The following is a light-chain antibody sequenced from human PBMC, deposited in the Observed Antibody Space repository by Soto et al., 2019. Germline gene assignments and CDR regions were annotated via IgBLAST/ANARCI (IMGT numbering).Light chain of an antibody. CDR1: NSNIGSNT. CDR3: ATWDDSLNGPL. Sequence: QSVLTQPPSASETPGQRVTISCSGSNSNIGSNTVNWYQQLPGTAPKLLIYSNNQRPSGIPDRFSGSKSGTSASLAVSGLLSEDEADYYCATWDDSLNGPLFGGGTKVTVL. CDR2: SNN. J-gene: IGLJ3*02. V-gene: IGLV1-44*01.